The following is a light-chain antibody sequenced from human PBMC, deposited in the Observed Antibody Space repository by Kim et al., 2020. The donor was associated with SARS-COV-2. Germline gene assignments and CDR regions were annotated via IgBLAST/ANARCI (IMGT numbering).Light chain of an antibody. Sequence: SYELTQPHSVSVSPGQTASITCSGDNLGDKYACWYQQKPGQSPVLVIYQDSKRPSGIPERFSGSNSGNTATLTISGIQAMDEADYYCQAWDSSTAPYDFG. CDR2: QDS. J-gene: IGLJ1*01. CDR3: QAWDSSTAPYD. CDR1: NLGDKY. V-gene: IGLV3-1*01.